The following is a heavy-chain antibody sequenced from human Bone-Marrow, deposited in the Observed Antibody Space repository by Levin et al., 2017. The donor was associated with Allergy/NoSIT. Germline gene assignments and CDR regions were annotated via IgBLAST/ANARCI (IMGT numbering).Heavy chain of an antibody. CDR2: IIPVFGSV. D-gene: IGHD2-21*01. V-gene: IGHV1-69*13. CDR3: ARSVRDSVMGYYYYGMDV. CDR1: GDTFNNFA. J-gene: IGHJ6*02. Sequence: ASVKVSCKASGDTFNNFAFSWVRQAPGQGLEWMGDIIPVFGSVNYAQKFQGRLTITADDSTSTAYMELRSLRFDDTAVFYCARSVRDSVMGYYYYGMDVWGQGTTVTISS.